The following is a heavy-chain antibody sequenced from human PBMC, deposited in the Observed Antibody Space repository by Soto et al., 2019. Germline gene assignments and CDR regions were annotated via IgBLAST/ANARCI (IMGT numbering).Heavy chain of an antibody. Sequence: ASVKVSCKASGYTFTSYGISWVRQAPGQGLEWMGWISANNGNTNYAQKLQGRVTMTKDTSTSTAYMELRSLISDDTAVYYFARDEPEFWSGYRTDAFDIWGQGTMVTVSS. CDR1: GYTFTSYG. V-gene: IGHV1-18*01. J-gene: IGHJ3*02. CDR2: ISANNGNT. D-gene: IGHD3-3*01. CDR3: ARDEPEFWSGYRTDAFDI.